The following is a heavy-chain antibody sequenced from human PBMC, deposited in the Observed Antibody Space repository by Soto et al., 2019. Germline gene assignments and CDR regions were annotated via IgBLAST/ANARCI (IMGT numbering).Heavy chain of an antibody. CDR2: INHTGRT. CDR3: ARGRGSGSYSH. D-gene: IGHD3-10*01. CDR1: GGSFTGYY. V-gene: IGHV4-34*01. Sequence: QVQLQQWGAGLSKPSETLSLTCAVYGGSFTGYYWSWICQPPGKGLEWIGEINHTGRTNYNPSLNSRLTLSVDTSKNPYSLDPSSVTAADTAFYYCARGRGSGSYSHWGQGTLVTVSS. J-gene: IGHJ4*02.